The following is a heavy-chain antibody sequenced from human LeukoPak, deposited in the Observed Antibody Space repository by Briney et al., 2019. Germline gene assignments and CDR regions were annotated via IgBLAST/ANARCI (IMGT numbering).Heavy chain of an antibody. D-gene: IGHD6-6*01. V-gene: IGHV1-46*01. Sequence: ASVKVSCKASGYTFTSYSMHWVRQAPGQGLEWMGIINPSGGSTSYAQKFQGRVTMTRDTSTSTVYMELSSLRSEDTAVFCCAREYSTSFDYWGQGTLVTVSS. J-gene: IGHJ4*02. CDR3: AREYSTSFDY. CDR2: INPSGGST. CDR1: GYTFTSYS.